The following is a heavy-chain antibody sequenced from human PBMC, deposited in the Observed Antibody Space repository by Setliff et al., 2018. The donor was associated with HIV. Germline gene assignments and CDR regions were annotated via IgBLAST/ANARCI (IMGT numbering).Heavy chain of an antibody. CDR3: ARDSGITMVRKVIGRSGLDA. CDR2: VYSNGNT. D-gene: IGHD3-10*01. Sequence: SETLSLTCSVSGDSVGSYFWAWIRQPAGKGLEWIGRVYSNGNTNYNPSLKSRVTMAVDTPMNQRFLSLTSVTAADTGVYYCARDSGITMVRKVIGRSGLDAWGQGTRVTVSS. V-gene: IGHV4-4*07. CDR1: GDSVGSYF. J-gene: IGHJ5*02.